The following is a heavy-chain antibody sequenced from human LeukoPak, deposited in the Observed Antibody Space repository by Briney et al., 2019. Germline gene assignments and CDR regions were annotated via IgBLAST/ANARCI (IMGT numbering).Heavy chain of an antibody. CDR2: IRDSGDTT. CDR1: GFTFSNYG. D-gene: IGHD2-2*01. CDR3: LRLPAARY. V-gene: IGHV3-23*01. Sequence: GGSLRLSCAASGFTFSNYGMNWVRQAPGKGLEWVSGIRDSGDTTYYADSVKGRFTISRDNAKNSLYLQMNSLRAEDTAVYYCLRLPAARYWGQGTLVTVSS. J-gene: IGHJ4*02.